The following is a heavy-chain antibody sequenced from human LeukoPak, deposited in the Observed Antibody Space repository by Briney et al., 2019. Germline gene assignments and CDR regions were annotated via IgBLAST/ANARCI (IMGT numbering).Heavy chain of an antibody. D-gene: IGHD1-1*01. CDR1: DFTFSSYW. V-gene: IGHV3-74*01. CDR3: ARDQDKLEPDF. CDR2: INSDGSST. Sequence: GGSLRLSCAASDFTFSSYWMHWVRQAPGKGLVWVSRINSDGSSTTYADSVKGRFTISRDNAKNTLYLQMISLRAEDTAVYYCARDQDKLEPDFWGQGTLVTVSS. J-gene: IGHJ4*02.